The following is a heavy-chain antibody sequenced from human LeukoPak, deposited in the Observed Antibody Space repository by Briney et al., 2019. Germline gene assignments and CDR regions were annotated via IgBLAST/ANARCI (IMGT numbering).Heavy chain of an antibody. V-gene: IGHV1-46*01. CDR2: INPSGGST. CDR1: GYTFTSYY. J-gene: IGHJ3*02. CDR3: AREARRYDFWSGDDAFDI. Sequence: GASVKVSCKASGYTFTSYYMHWVRQAPGQGLEWMGIINPSGGSTSYAQKFQGRVTMTRDMSTSTVYMELSSLRSEDTAVYYCAREARRYDFWSGDDAFDIWGQGTMVTVSS. D-gene: IGHD3-3*01.